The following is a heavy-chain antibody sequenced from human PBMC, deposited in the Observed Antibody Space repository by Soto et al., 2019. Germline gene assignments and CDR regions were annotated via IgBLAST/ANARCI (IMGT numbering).Heavy chain of an antibody. CDR1: GFTFSSFW. V-gene: IGHV3-7*04. J-gene: IGHJ4*02. CDR3: AGSSGWLDYY. Sequence: EVQLVESGGGLVQPGGSLRLSCAASGFTFSSFWMSWVRQAPGKGLEWVANIKQDGSETRYVDSVKGRFTISRDNAQNSLYLQIDSLRAEDTAVYYCAGSSGWLDYYWGQGILVTVSS. D-gene: IGHD3-22*01. CDR2: IKQDGSET.